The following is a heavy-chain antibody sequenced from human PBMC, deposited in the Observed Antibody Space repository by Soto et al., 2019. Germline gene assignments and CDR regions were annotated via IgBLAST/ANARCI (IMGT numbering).Heavy chain of an antibody. D-gene: IGHD2-2*02. J-gene: IGHJ6*02. CDR3: ARLHGYCISTSCYSYYGMAV. CDR1: GGSNSSSSSY. Sequence: PEPMSLTCAVAGGSNSSSSSYCAWIRQPPEKGLELIGSISYSGSTYYTPSLKSRVTMSVDTSKNQFPLKLSSVTAADTAVYYCARLHGYCISTSCYSYYGMAVLGQGTTVT. V-gene: IGHV4-39*01. CDR2: ISYSGST.